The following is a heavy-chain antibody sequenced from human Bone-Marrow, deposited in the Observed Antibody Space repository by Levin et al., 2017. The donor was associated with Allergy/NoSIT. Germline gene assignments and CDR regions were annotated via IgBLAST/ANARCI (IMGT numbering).Heavy chain of an antibody. V-gene: IGHV5-51*01. Sequence: PGGSLRLSCDTSGYSFSSYWIGWVRQMPGKGLEWMGFIYPGDSDTRYSPSFQGQVTMSADTSIGTAYLQWSSLKASDTAMYYCARHETGAYGMDVWGQGTTVTVSS. CDR2: IYPGDSDT. J-gene: IGHJ6*02. D-gene: IGHD1-14*01. CDR3: ARHETGAYGMDV. CDR1: GYSFSSYW.